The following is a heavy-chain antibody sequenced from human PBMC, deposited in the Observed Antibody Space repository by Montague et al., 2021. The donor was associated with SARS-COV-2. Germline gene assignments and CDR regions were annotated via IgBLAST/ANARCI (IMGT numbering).Heavy chain of an antibody. V-gene: IGHV4-38-2*02. Sequence: SETLSLTCTVSGYSISSGYYWGWIRQPPGKGLEWIGSIYHSGSTYYNPSLKSRVTISVGTSKNQFSPKLSSVTAADTAVYYCAVNSNYYYYYGMDVWGQGTTVTVSS. CDR2: IYHSGST. D-gene: IGHD4-11*01. J-gene: IGHJ6*02. CDR3: AVNSNYYYYYGMDV. CDR1: GYSISSGYY.